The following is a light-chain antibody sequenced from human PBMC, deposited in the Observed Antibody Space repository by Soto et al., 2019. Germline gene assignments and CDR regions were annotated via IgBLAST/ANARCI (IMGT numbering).Light chain of an antibody. Sequence: EIQVNHSVSAVSSNAGDRVTSTCRASQSISSWLAWYQQKPGKAPKLLIYDASSLESGVPSRFSGSGSGTEFTLTISCLQPDDFATYYCQQYNSYSCTFGQGTRLE. CDR3: QQYNSYSCT. CDR1: QSISSW. J-gene: IGKJ5*01. CDR2: DAS. V-gene: IGKV1-5*01.